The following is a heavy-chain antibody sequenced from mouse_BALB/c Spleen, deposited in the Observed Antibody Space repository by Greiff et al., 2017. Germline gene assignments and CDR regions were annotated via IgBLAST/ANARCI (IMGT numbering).Heavy chain of an antibody. Sequence: QVHVKQSGAELVKPWASVKLSCKASGYTFTSYYMYWVKQRPGQGLEWIGEINPSNGGTNFNEKFKSKATLTVDKSSSTAYMQLSSLTSEDSAVYYCTLYFFTTGYAMDYWGQGTSVTVSS. D-gene: IGHD1-2*01. CDR2: INPSNGGT. CDR3: TLYFFTTGYAMDY. J-gene: IGHJ4*01. CDR1: GYTFTSYY. V-gene: IGHV1S81*02.